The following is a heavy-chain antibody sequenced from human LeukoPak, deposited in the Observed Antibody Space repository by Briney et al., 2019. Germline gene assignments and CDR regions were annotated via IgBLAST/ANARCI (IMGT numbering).Heavy chain of an antibody. CDR1: GFTFSDYW. CDR2: IRYDGSNK. CDR3: AKDGLGGVPFDY. D-gene: IGHD1-1*01. Sequence: GGSPRLSCAASGFTFSDYWMSWVRQAPGKGLERVAFIRYDGSNKYYADSVKGRFTVSRDNSKNTLYLQMNSLRAEDTAVYYCAKDGLGGVPFDYWGQGTLVTVSS. J-gene: IGHJ4*02. V-gene: IGHV3-30*02.